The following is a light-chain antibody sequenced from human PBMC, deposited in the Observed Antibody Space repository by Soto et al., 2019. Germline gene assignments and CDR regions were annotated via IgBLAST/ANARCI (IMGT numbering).Light chain of an antibody. CDR1: SSDVGGYNY. CDR2: DVS. Sequence: QSALTQPRSESGSPGQSVTISCTGTSSDVGGYNYVSWYQQHPGKAPKLMIYDVSKRPSGVPDRFSGSKSGDTASLTISGLQAEDEADYYCSSYADNYVAFGGGTQLTVL. V-gene: IGLV2-11*01. CDR3: SSYADNYVA. J-gene: IGLJ3*02.